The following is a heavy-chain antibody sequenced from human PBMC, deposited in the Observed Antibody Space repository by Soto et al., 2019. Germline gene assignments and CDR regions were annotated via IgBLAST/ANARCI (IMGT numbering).Heavy chain of an antibody. CDR2: IIPIFGTA. Sequence: GASVKVSCKASGGTFSSYAISWVRQAPGRGLEWMGGIIPIFGTANYAQKFQGRVTITADKSTSTAYMELSSLRAEETAVYYCARDRRIAARPGGGYYYGMDVWGQGTTVTVSS. CDR3: ARDRRIAARPGGGYYYGMDV. D-gene: IGHD6-6*01. V-gene: IGHV1-69*06. CDR1: GGTFSSYA. J-gene: IGHJ6*02.